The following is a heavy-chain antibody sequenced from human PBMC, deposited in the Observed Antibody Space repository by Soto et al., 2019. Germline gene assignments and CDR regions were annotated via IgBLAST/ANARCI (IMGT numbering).Heavy chain of an antibody. CDR2: ISYDGSNK. V-gene: IGHV3-30*18. CDR1: GFTFSSYG. Sequence: QVQLVESGGGVVQPGRSLRRSCAASGFTFSSYGMHWVRQAPGKGPEWVAVISYDGSNKYYADSVKGRFTISRDNSKNTLYLQMNSLRAEDTAVYYCAKDKVPVVVTAPFDYWGQGTLVTVSS. CDR3: AKDKVPVVVTAPFDY. D-gene: IGHD2-21*02. J-gene: IGHJ4*02.